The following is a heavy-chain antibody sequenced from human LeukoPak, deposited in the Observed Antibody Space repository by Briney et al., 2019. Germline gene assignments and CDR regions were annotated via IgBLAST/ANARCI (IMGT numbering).Heavy chain of an antibody. D-gene: IGHD3-10*01. J-gene: IGHJ4*02. CDR2: ISSSSSFI. V-gene: IGHV3-21*01. CDR3: ARDYTGYYFDY. CDR1: GFTFRSYS. Sequence: GGSLRLSCAASGFTFRSYSMNWVRQAPGRGLEWVSSISSSSSFIYYADSVKGRFTISRDDAKNSLYLQLNSLRAEDTAVYYCARDYTGYYFDYWGQGTLVTVSS.